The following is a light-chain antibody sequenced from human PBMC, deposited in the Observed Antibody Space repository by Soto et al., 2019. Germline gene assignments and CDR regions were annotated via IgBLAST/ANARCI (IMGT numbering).Light chain of an antibody. Sequence: VMTQSPDTLSVSPGERATLSCRASQSVSSRLAWYQQKPGQAPRLLMYAASARATGIPARFTGSGSGTEFTLTISSLQSEDSAVYYCHQYNDWPLTFGLGTKVETK. CDR1: QSVSSR. V-gene: IGKV3-15*01. CDR2: AAS. CDR3: HQYNDWPLT. J-gene: IGKJ1*01.